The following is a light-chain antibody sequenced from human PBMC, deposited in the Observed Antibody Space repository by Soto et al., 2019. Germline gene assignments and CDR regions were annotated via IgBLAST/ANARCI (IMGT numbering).Light chain of an antibody. J-gene: IGKJ1*01. CDR3: QQYGSSGT. CDR2: GAS. Sequence: ESVLTQSPGTPSLSPGERATLSSRASQSVSNNYLAWYQQKPGQAPRLLIYGASNRATGIPDRFSGSGSGTDFTLTISRLEPEDFAVYYCQQYGSSGTFGQGTKVDI. V-gene: IGKV3-20*01. CDR1: QSVSNNY.